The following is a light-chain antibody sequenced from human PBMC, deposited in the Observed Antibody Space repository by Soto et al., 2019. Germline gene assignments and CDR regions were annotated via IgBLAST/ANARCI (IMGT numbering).Light chain of an antibody. CDR1: SGRIASNS. V-gene: IGLV6-57*04. J-gene: IGLJ2*01. CDR2: ENN. CDR3: QSYDISTVV. Sequence: NFMLPQPHSGSESPGPTVTISCTRSSGRIASNSVQWFQQRPGSAPTTVIYENNQRPSGVPDRFSGSTDGSSNSASLTISGLQTEDEADYYCQSYDISTVVFGGGTKLTVL.